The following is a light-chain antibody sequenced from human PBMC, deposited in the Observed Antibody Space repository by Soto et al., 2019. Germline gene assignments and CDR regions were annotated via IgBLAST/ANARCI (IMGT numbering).Light chain of an antibody. V-gene: IGLV2-14*02. CDR3: SSYAGSSNV. J-gene: IGLJ1*01. Sequence: QSALTQPASVSGSPGQSITVSCTGTSSAVGGYSLVSWYHQNPGNAPKLVIYEGTKRPSGVPDRFSGSKSGNTASLTVSGLQAEDEADYYCSSYAGSSNVFGTGTKLTVL. CDR1: SSAVGGYSL. CDR2: EGT.